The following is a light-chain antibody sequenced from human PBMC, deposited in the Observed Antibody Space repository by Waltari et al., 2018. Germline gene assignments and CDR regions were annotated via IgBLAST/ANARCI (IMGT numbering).Light chain of an antibody. V-gene: IGKV3-20*01. Sequence: ETVLTLSPGSLSSSQGERVTLSCRASQSVSRALAGYQQKPGQAPRLLIFGASNRATGIPDRFSGSGSETDFSLTISRLEPEDFAVYYCQHYVRLPATFGRGTKVEIK. CDR3: QHYVRLPAT. CDR1: QSVSRA. J-gene: IGKJ1*01. CDR2: GAS.